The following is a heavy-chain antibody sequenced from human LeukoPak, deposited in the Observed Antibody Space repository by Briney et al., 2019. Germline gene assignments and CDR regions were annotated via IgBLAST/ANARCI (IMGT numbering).Heavy chain of an antibody. Sequence: ASVKVSCKASGYTFTKNGISWVRQAPGQGFEWTGWISVYNGNTNHEQKFQGRITLTTDTSTSTAYMEVRSLKSDDTAVYYCARDREFSPYGMDLWGQGTTVIVSS. D-gene: IGHD5-24*01. CDR2: ISVYNGNT. CDR3: ARDREFSPYGMDL. V-gene: IGHV1-18*01. J-gene: IGHJ6*02. CDR1: GYTFTKNG.